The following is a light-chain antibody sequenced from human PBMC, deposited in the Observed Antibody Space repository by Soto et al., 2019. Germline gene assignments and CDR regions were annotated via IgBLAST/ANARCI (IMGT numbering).Light chain of an antibody. CDR1: SSDVGSYNF. J-gene: IGLJ1*01. V-gene: IGLV2-14*01. Sequence: QSALTQPASVSGSPGQSITISCTGTSSDVGSYNFVSWHQQHPGQAPKLMIYGVTYRASGIPDRFSASKSGNTASLPISGLQAGDEADYYCSSYTSSSTDVFGTGTKVTVL. CDR3: SSYTSSSTDV. CDR2: GVT.